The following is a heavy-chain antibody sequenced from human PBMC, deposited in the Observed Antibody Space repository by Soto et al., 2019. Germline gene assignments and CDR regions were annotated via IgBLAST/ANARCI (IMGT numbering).Heavy chain of an antibody. V-gene: IGHV3-74*01. J-gene: IGHJ4*02. D-gene: IGHD2-21*01. CDR1: GFTLSSNW. CDR3: ARGGEVGAGQYYLDDS. CDR2: MNPDGSTR. Sequence: EVQLVESGGDLVQPGGSLRLSCEASGFTLSSNWMHWVRQGPGKGLVWVSRMNPDGSTRGCADSVKGRFTISRDNARNTGFLQMSSLRAEDTAVYYCARGGEVGAGQYYLDDSWGQGTLVTVSS.